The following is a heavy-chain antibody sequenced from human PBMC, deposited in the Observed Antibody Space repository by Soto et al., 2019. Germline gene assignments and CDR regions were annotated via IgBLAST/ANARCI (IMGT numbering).Heavy chain of an antibody. D-gene: IGHD4-4*01. Sequence: ASVKVSCKASGYTFTSYGISWVRQAPGQGLEWMGWISAYNGNTNYAQKLQGRVTMTTDTSTSTAYMELRSLRSDDTAVYYCARDRGSVTTRYYYYGMDVWGQGTTVTV. CDR1: GYTFTSYG. CDR2: ISAYNGNT. V-gene: IGHV1-18*01. CDR3: ARDRGSVTTRYYYYGMDV. J-gene: IGHJ6*02.